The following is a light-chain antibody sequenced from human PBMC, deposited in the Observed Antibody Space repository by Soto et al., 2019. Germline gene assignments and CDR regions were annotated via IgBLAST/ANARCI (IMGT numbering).Light chain of an antibody. Sequence: QSVLTQSPSVSGAPRQSVNISCSGTNSNIGSNAVHWYQQLPGKAPKLLMYYNDMLPSGVSDRFSGSKSGTSASLAISGLQSEDEGAYYCATWDDRLTAWVFGGGTKVTVL. V-gene: IGLV1-36*01. CDR3: ATWDDRLTAWV. J-gene: IGLJ3*02. CDR1: NSNIGSNA. CDR2: YND.